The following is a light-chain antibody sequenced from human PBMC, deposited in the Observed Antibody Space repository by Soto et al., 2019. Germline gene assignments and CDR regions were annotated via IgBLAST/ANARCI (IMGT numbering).Light chain of an antibody. Sequence: DIQITQSPSTLSASVGDRVTITCRASQSISRWVAWYQQKPGKAPEVLIYEATSLQSGVPSRFSGSGSGTEFSLTISSLQPDDFATYYCQQYSLYPWTFGQGTKLEVK. V-gene: IGKV1-5*03. CDR3: QQYSLYPWT. CDR1: QSISRW. J-gene: IGKJ1*01. CDR2: EAT.